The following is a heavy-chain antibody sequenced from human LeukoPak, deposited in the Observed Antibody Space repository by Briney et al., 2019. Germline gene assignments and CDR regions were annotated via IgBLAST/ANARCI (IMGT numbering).Heavy chain of an antibody. J-gene: IGHJ5*02. CDR2: ISYSGSTT. CDR3: ARAGPPAFDP. CDR1: RFTFTNFE. Sequence: GGSLRLSCAASRFTFTNFEMNWVRQAPGKGLEWVSYISYSGSTTSYADSVKGRFTISRDSAKNSLYLQMNSLRAEDTAVYYCARAGPPAFDPWGQGTLVTVSS. V-gene: IGHV3-48*03.